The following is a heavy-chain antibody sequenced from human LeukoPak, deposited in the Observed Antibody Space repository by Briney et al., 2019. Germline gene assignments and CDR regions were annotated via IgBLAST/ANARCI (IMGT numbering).Heavy chain of an antibody. Sequence: SETLSLTCAVYGGSFSGYYWSWIRQPPGKGLEWIGEINHSGSTNYNPSLKSRVTISVDTSKNQFSLKLSSVTAADTAVYYCARDGPGSGSYPYLYGVWGQGTTVTVSS. D-gene: IGHD3-10*01. CDR2: INHSGST. J-gene: IGHJ6*02. CDR3: ARDGPGSGSYPYLYGV. CDR1: GGSFSGYY. V-gene: IGHV4-34*01.